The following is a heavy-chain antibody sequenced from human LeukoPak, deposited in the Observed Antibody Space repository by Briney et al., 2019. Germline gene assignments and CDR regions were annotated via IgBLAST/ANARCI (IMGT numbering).Heavy chain of an antibody. CDR3: ARGAEAETSPLDF. Sequence: GASVKVSCKASGYTFTGYNMHWVRQAPGQGLEWLGWINPKSGAADYAQQFRGRVTLTRDTSINTDYMEMKRVTSDDTAVYYCARGAEAETSPLDFWGQGTLVIVS. D-gene: IGHD6-13*01. V-gene: IGHV1-2*02. CDR2: INPKSGAA. J-gene: IGHJ4*02. CDR1: GYTFTGYN.